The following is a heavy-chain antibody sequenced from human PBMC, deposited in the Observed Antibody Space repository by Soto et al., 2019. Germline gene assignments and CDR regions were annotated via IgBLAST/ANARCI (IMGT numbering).Heavy chain of an antibody. CDR2: IYPGDSDT. J-gene: IGHJ5*02. Sequence: EVQLVQSGAEVKKPGESLKISCKGSGYSFTSYWIGWVRQMPGKGLEWMGIIYPGDSDTRYSPSFQGQVTISADKSISTAYLQWSSLKASDTAMYYCARHSVAVAGTRNWFDPWGQGTLVTVSS. D-gene: IGHD6-19*01. V-gene: IGHV5-51*01. CDR3: ARHSVAVAGTRNWFDP. CDR1: GYSFTSYW.